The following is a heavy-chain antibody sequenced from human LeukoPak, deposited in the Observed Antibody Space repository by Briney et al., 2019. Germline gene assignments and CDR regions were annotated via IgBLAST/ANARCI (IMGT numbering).Heavy chain of an antibody. CDR2: IILIFGTT. CDR3: ARDPLRDYVWGSYFD. V-gene: IGHV1-69*05. J-gene: IGHJ4*02. Sequence: SVKISCKASGGTFSSYAISWVRPAPGQGLEWMGRIILIFGTTNYAQKFQGRVTITTDESTSTAYMELSSLRSEDTAVYYCARDPLRDYVWGSYFDWGQGTLVTVSS. CDR1: GGTFSSYA. D-gene: IGHD3-16*01.